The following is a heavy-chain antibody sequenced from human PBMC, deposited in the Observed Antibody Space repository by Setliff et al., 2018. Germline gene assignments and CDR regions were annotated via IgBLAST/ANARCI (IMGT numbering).Heavy chain of an antibody. J-gene: IGHJ4*02. CDR3: ARHLLVQGTYHFDY. V-gene: IGHV4-39*01. Sequence: PSETLSLTCSVSGGSISSGSYYWGWIRQSPGKGLEWIGSMYYSGSTYYNPSLEGRVTLSVDTTKNQFSLKLTSMTAADTAVYFCARHLLVQGTYHFDYWGQGSPVTVS. CDR2: MYYSGST. CDR1: GGSISSGSYY. D-gene: IGHD3-10*01.